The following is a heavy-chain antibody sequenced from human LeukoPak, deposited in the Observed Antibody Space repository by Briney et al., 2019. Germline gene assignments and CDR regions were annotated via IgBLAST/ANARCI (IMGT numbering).Heavy chain of an antibody. V-gene: IGHV3-30*02. CDR1: GFSFSTYG. CDR3: AGKAAAYYFVY. Sequence: GGSLRLSCAASGFSFSTYGMHWVRQAPGKGLEWVTFMQYDGSEEYYADSVKGRFTISRDNSKNTLYLQMDSLRGEDTAVYYCAGKAAAYYFVYWGQGTLVSVSS. D-gene: IGHD2-2*01. J-gene: IGHJ4*02. CDR2: MQYDGSEE.